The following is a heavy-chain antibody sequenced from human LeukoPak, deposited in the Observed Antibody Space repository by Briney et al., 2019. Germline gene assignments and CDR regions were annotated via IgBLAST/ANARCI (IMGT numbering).Heavy chain of an antibody. Sequence: ASVKVSCKASGYTLTSYGISWVRQAPGQGLEWMGWINPNSGGTNYAQKFQGRVTMTRDTSISTAYMELSRLRSDDTAAYYCARLGDNWNDVRYYYYMDVWGKGTTVTVSS. CDR3: ARLGDNWNDVRYYYYMDV. D-gene: IGHD1-1*01. CDR2: INPNSGGT. V-gene: IGHV1-2*02. J-gene: IGHJ6*03. CDR1: GYTLTSYG.